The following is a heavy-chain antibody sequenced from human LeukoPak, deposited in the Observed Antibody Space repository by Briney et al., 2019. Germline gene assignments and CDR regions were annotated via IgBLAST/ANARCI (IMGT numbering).Heavy chain of an antibody. Sequence: GGSLRLSCAASGFTFSGYGMHWVRQAPGKGLEWVTGIAYDGSRKHYADSVKGRFTISRDNSRNTMDLQMNSLRVEDTAVYYCARDWRDYFDYWGQGTLVTVSS. J-gene: IGHJ4*02. D-gene: IGHD3-3*01. V-gene: IGHV3-30*03. CDR2: IAYDGSRK. CDR3: ARDWRDYFDY. CDR1: GFTFSGYG.